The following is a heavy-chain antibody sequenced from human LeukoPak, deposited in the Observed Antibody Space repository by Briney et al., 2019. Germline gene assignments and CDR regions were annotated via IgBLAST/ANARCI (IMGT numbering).Heavy chain of an antibody. V-gene: IGHV5-51*01. J-gene: IGHJ4*02. Sequence: GESLKISCKASGYSFTTDWIAWVRQMPGKGLEWMGIIYPGDSDTRYCPSFQGQVTISADNSISTAYLQWSSLKASDTGMYYCARHRAPQKSSSSGYFGYWGQGTLVTVSS. CDR2: IYPGDSDT. D-gene: IGHD3-22*01. CDR1: GYSFTTDW. CDR3: ARHRAPQKSSSSGYFGY.